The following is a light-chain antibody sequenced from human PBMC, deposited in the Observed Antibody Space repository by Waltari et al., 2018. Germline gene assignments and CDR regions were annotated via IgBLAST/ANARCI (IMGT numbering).Light chain of an antibody. CDR1: QTIGRS. CDR3: QQYNNWPPGT. CDR2: GAS. Sequence: ETVVTQSPAPLSVSPGERATLSCRTSQTIGRSLAWYQQKPGQAPRLVIYGASLRATGIPPRFSGSGSETEFALTISGLQSEDFAVYYCQQYNNWPPGTFGQGTKVEI. V-gene: IGKV3-15*01. J-gene: IGKJ1*01.